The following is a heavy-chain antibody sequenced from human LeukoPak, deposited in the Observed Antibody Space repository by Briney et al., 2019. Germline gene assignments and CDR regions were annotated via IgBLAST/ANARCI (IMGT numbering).Heavy chain of an antibody. CDR3: ARAEGGYSYGHYYYYGMDV. V-gene: IGHV4-59*01. CDR1: GGSISSYY. J-gene: IGHJ6*04. CDR2: IYYRGST. D-gene: IGHD5-18*01. Sequence: SETLPLTCNVSGGSISSYYWRWIRQPPGKGLEWIGYIYYRGSTNYNPSLKSRVTISVDTSKNQFSLKLSSVTAADTAVYYCARAEGGYSYGHYYYYGMDVWGKGTTVTVSS.